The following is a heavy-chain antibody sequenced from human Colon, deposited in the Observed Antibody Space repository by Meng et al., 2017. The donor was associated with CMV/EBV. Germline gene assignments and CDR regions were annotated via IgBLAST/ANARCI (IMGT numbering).Heavy chain of an antibody. CDR3: AREWLGFKVWFGP. D-gene: IGHD3-22*01. Sequence: ASVKVSCKASAYTFTDYYIHWVRQAPGQGLEWMGWINPNSGGTNYAQKFEGRVTMTRDTSISTAYMEMRRLTSDDTAVYYCAREWLGFKVWFGPWGQGTLVTVSS. CDR1: AYTFTDYY. J-gene: IGHJ5*02. CDR2: INPNSGGT. V-gene: IGHV1-2*02.